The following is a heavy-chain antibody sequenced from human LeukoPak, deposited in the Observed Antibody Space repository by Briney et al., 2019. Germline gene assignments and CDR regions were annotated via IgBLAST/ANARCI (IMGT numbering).Heavy chain of an antibody. CDR1: GFTFSTYS. J-gene: IGHJ4*02. CDR2: ISSDGSKK. D-gene: IGHD3-16*01. V-gene: IGHV3-30*07. CDR3: ARGSRLRGYYFDY. Sequence: GGSLRLSCAASGFTFSTYSMHWVRQAPGKGLDWAAFISSDGSKKYSEDSVKGRFTISRDNSKNTLYLQMNSLRAEDTAVYYCARGSRLRGYYFDYWGQGTLVTVSS.